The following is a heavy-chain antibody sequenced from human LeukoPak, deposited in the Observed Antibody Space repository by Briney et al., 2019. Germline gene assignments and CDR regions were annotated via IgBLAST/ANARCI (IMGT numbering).Heavy chain of an antibody. D-gene: IGHD5-18*01. J-gene: IGHJ4*02. V-gene: IGHV1-2*02. CDR3: ARGADTAMVPDDY. CDR1: GYTFTGYY. CDR2: INPNSGGT. Sequence: ASVKVSCKASGYTFTGYYMHWVRQAPGQGLEWMGWINPNSGGTSYAQKFQGRVTMTRDTSISTAYMELSRLRSDDTAVYYCARGADTAMVPDDYWGQGTLVTVSS.